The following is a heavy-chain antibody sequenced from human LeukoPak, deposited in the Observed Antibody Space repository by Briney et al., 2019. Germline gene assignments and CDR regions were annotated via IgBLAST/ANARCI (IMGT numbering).Heavy chain of an antibody. V-gene: IGHV3-23*01. D-gene: IGHD3-22*01. CDR2: ITSSGGGT. J-gene: IGHJ4*02. CDR1: GFTFSIYA. Sequence: GGSLRLSCAASGFTFSIYAMSWVRQAPGKGLQWVSSITSSGGGTYYADSVKGRFTIPRDNSENMLYLQMNSLRVEDTAVYFCAKDRPNYYGSNGHYYRRDGDYWGQGTLVTVSS. CDR3: AKDRPNYYGSNGHYYRRDGDY.